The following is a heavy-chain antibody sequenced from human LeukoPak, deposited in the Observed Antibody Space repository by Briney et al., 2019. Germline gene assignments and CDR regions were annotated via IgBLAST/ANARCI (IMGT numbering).Heavy chain of an antibody. CDR3: ARDYYDSSGYSPADAFDI. Sequence: SQTLSLTCAISGDGVSSNSAAWNWIRQSPSRGLEWLGRTYYRSKWYNDYAVSVKSRITINPDTSKNQFSLQLNSVTPEDTAVYYCARDYYDSSGYSPADAFDIWGQGTMVTVSS. D-gene: IGHD3-22*01. CDR1: GDGVSSNSAA. V-gene: IGHV6-1*01. CDR2: TYYRSKWYN. J-gene: IGHJ3*02.